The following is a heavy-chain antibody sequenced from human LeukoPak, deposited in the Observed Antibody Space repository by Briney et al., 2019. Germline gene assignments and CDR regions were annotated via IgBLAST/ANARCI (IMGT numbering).Heavy chain of an antibody. CDR3: ASQGNSSSSRYYYYYMDV. J-gene: IGHJ6*03. CDR1: GYSFTSYW. D-gene: IGHD6-6*01. V-gene: IGHV5-51*01. Sequence: GESLQISCKGSGYSFTSYWIGWVRQMPGKGLEWMGIIYPGDSDTRYSPSFQGQVTISADKSISTAYLQWSSLKASDTAMYYCASQGNSSSSRYYYYYMDVWGKGTTVTVSS. CDR2: IYPGDSDT.